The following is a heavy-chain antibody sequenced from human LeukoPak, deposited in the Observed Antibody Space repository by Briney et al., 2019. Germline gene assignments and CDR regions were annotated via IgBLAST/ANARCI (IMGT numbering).Heavy chain of an antibody. CDR1: GFTFSSYT. CDR3: AKGSSAGRPYYFDY. D-gene: IGHD3-10*01. CDR2: ISHTSEYA. V-gene: IGHV3-23*01. J-gene: IGHJ4*02. Sequence: GGSLRLSCAASGFTFSSYTMSWVRQAPGKGLEWVSAISHTSEYAYHADSVKGRFTISRDNSKNTLYLQMNSLRAEDTAMYYCAKGSSAGRPYYFDYWGQGTLVTVSS.